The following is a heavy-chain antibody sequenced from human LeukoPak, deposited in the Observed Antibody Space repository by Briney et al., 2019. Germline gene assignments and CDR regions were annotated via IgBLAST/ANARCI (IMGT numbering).Heavy chain of an antibody. CDR3: ARGNDRYSSSWYLQPGPQNWFDP. D-gene: IGHD6-13*01. CDR2: IYYSGST. J-gene: IGHJ5*02. V-gene: IGHV4-30-4*07. Sequence: SETLSLTCAVSGGSISSGGYSWSWIRQPPGKGLEWIGYIYYSGSTYHNPSLKSRVTISVDTSKNQFPLKLSSVTAADTAVYYCARGNDRYSSSWYLQPGPQNWFDPWGQGTLVTVSS. CDR1: GGSISSGGYS.